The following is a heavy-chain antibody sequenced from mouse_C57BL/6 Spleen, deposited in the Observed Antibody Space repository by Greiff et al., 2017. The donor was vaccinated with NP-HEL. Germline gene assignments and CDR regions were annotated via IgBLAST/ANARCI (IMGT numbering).Heavy chain of an antibody. Sequence: QVQLQQPGAELVRPGTSVKLSCKASGYTFTSYWMHWVTQRPGQGLEWIGVIDTSDSYNNYNQTFKGKATLTVDQSSSTAYRQLSSLTSEDSAVYYCARGDYDWYFDVWGTGTTVTVSS. CDR3: ARGDYDWYFDV. CDR1: GYTFTSYW. J-gene: IGHJ1*03. CDR2: IDTSDSYN. V-gene: IGHV1-59*01. D-gene: IGHD1-1*02.